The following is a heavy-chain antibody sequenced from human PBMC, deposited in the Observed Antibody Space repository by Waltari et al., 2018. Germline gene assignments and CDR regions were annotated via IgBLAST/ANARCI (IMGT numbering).Heavy chain of an antibody. Sequence: QVQLVQSGAEVSKPGAAVKVSCKASGYLLRHYHMPWVRQVRGQGLEWMGKISPSDDTTTYAQQFQGRVTMTRDTSTSTVHLELSSLRSEDTAVYYCARRNGGTSPFDYWGQGTLVAVSS. CDR2: ISPSDDTT. V-gene: IGHV1-46*01. CDR3: ARRNGGTSPFDY. D-gene: IGHD2-15*01. CDR1: GYLLRHYH. J-gene: IGHJ4*02.